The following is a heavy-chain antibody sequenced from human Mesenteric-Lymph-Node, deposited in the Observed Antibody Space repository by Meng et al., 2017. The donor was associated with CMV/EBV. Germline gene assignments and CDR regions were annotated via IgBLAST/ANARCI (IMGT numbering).Heavy chain of an antibody. CDR2: IDHSGST. D-gene: IGHD3-22*01. J-gene: IGHJ4*02. CDR3: ARQGSGYYEPLDY. Sequence: ESLKISCAASGFIVSNNYMSWVRQASGKGLQWIGEIDHSGSTNYNPSLKSRLTISVDTSKNEFSLKLTSVTAADTAVYYCARQGSGYYEPLDYWGQGTLVTVSS. CDR1: GFIVSNNY. V-gene: IGHV4-34*01.